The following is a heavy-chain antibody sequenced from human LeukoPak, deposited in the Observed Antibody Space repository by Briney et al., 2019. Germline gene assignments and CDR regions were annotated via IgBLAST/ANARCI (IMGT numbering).Heavy chain of an antibody. Sequence: GGSLRLSCAASGFTFSSYAMSWVRQAPGKGLEWVSLIYSGGNTYYADSVKGRFTISTDNSKNTLYLQMNSLRAEDTAVYYCASQKYCTNGICYRKYYFDYWGQGTLVTVSS. CDR1: GFTFSSYA. D-gene: IGHD2-8*01. V-gene: IGHV3-66*04. CDR3: ASQKYCTNGICYRKYYFDY. CDR2: IYSGGNT. J-gene: IGHJ4*02.